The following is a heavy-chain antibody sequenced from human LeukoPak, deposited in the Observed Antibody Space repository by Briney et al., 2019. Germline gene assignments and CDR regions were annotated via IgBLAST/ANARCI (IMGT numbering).Heavy chain of an antibody. V-gene: IGHV4-39*01. J-gene: IGHJ4*02. CDR2: IYYSGST. Sequence: SSETLSLTCTVSGGSISSSSYYWGWIRQPPGKGLEWIGSIYYSGSTYYNPSLKSRVTISVDTSKNQFSLKLSSVTAADTAVYYCARHVVEYYYDSSGYYLDYWGQGTLVTASS. CDR1: GGSISSSSYY. D-gene: IGHD3-22*01. CDR3: ARHVVEYYYDSSGYYLDY.